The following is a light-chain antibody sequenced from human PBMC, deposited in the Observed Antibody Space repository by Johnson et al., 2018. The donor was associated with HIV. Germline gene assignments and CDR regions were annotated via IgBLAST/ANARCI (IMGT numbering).Light chain of an antibody. Sequence: QAVLTQPPSVSAAPGQTVNISCSGNVSNIESYFVSWYQQLPGAAPTLLIYDNDKRPSGISDRFSASKSGTSATLGITGLQTGDEADYYCGTWDSSLRTAFFGTGTKVTVL. V-gene: IGLV1-51*01. J-gene: IGLJ1*01. CDR3: GTWDSSLRTAF. CDR2: DND. CDR1: VSNIESYF.